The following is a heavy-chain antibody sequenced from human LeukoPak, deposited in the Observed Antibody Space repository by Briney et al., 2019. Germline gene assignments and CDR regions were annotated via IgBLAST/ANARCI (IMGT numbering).Heavy chain of an antibody. CDR2: IKQDGSEK. J-gene: IGHJ4*02. Sequence: GGSLRFSCAASGFTFSSYWMSWVRQAPGKGLEWVANIKQDGSEKYYVDSVKGRFTISRDNAKNSLYLQMNSLRAEDTAVYYCAREGYCSSTSCPYYSDYWGQGTLVTVSS. CDR1: GFTFSSYW. V-gene: IGHV3-7*01. D-gene: IGHD2-2*01. CDR3: AREGYCSSTSCPYYSDY.